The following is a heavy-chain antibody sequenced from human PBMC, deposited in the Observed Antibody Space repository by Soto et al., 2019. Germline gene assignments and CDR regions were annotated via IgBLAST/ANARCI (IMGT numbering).Heavy chain of an antibody. CDR2: INHSGST. CDR1: GGSFSGYY. V-gene: IGHV4-34*01. D-gene: IGHD2-15*01. J-gene: IGHJ6*03. Sequence: SETLSLTCAVYGGSFSGYYWSWIRQPPGKGLEWIGEINHSGSTNYNPSLKSRVTISVDTSKNQFSLKLSSVTAADTAVYYCARVAGVAASEGQKYYYYYYMDVWGKGTTVTVSS. CDR3: ARVAGVAASEGQKYYYYYYMDV.